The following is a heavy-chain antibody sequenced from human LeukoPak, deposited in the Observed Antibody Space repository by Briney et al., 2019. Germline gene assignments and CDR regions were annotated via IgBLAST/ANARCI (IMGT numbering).Heavy chain of an antibody. Sequence: PGGSPRLSCAASGFTFNSFAMHWVRQPPGKGLEWVSAVSDSGDATRYADSVKGRFTISRDNSKDTLYLQMNSLRAEDTAVYFCARDPGAFPYFFDSWGQGTLVTVSS. CDR1: GFTFNSFA. V-gene: IGHV3-23*01. J-gene: IGHJ4*02. CDR2: VSDSGDAT. D-gene: IGHD4/OR15-4a*01. CDR3: ARDPGAFPYFFDS.